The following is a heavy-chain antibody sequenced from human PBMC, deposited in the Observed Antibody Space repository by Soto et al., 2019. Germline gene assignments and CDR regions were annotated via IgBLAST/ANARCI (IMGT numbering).Heavy chain of an antibody. CDR3: AKDQGSSWYEIGY. V-gene: IGHV3-23*01. D-gene: IGHD6-13*01. J-gene: IGHJ4*02. CDR2: ISGSGGST. CDR1: GFTFSNYA. Sequence: EVQLLESGGGLVQPGGSLRLSCAASGFTFSNYAVTWVRQAPGKALEWVSTISGSGGSTYYADSVKGRFTISSDNSKNTLDLQMNSLRAEDTAVYYCAKDQGSSWYEIGYWGQGTLVTVSS.